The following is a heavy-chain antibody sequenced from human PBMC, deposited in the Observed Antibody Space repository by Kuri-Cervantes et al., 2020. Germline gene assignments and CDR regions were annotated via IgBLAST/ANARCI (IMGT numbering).Heavy chain of an antibody. CDR3: ASPYCSSTSCYENWFDP. D-gene: IGHD2-2*01. J-gene: IGHJ5*02. Sequence: SETLSLTCAVYGGSFSGYYWSWIRQPPGKGLEWIREINHSGSTNYNPSLKSRVTISVDTSEYQFSLKLSSVTAADTAVYYCASPYCSSTSCYENWFDPWGQGTLVTVSS. CDR2: INHSGST. V-gene: IGHV4-34*01. CDR1: GGSFSGYY.